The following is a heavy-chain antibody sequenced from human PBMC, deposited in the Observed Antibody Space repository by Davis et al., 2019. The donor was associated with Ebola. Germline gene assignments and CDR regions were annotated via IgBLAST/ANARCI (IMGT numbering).Heavy chain of an antibody. CDR1: GFTFSSYG. V-gene: IGHV3-30*03. CDR2: ISYDGSNK. J-gene: IGHJ6*02. D-gene: IGHD5-12*01. CDR3: ARARWATIRMDYYYGMDV. Sequence: PGGSLRLSCAASGFTFSSYGMHWVRQAPGKGLEWVAVISYDGSNKYYPGSVKGRFTISRENAKNSLYLQMNSLRAGDTAVYYCARARWATIRMDYYYGMDVWGQGTTVTVSS.